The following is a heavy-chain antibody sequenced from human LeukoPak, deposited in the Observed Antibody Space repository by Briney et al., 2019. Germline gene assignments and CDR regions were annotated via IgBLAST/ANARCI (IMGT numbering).Heavy chain of an antibody. CDR2: ISGPGGST. D-gene: IGHD2-21*01. Sequence: GGSLRLSCAASGFTFINYAMSWVRQAPGKGLEWVSGISGPGGSTYYADSVKGRFTISRDNSKNTLYLQMNSLGAEDTALYDCAKDSWSFHDAFDIWGQGTMVTVSS. CDR3: AKDSWSFHDAFDI. J-gene: IGHJ3*02. CDR1: GFTFINYA. V-gene: IGHV3-23*01.